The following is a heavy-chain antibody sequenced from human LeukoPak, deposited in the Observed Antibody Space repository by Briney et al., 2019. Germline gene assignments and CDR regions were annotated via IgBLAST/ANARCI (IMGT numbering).Heavy chain of an antibody. CDR3: ARLEMATLFFGY. Sequence: SETLSLTCTVSGGSISSSDYSWGWVRQPPGEGLEWIGTMSYSGSTYYNPSLRSRVSISVDTSKNQFSLKLSSVTAADTAVYYCARLEMATLFFGYWGQGTLVTVSS. CDR2: MSYSGST. D-gene: IGHD5-24*01. CDR1: GGSISSSDYS. J-gene: IGHJ4*02. V-gene: IGHV4-39*07.